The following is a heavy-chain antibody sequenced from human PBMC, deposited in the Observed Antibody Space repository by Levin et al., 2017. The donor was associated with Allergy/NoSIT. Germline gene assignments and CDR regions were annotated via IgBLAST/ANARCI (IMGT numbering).Heavy chain of an antibody. CDR1: GFTFSSYA. D-gene: IGHD6-19*01. CDR3: AKDPKYSSGWLNYFDY. V-gene: IGHV3-23*01. Sequence: GESLKISCAASGFTFSSYAMSWVRQAPGKGLEWVSAISGSGGSTYYADSVKGRFTISRDNSKNTLYLQMNSLRAEDTAVYYCAKDPKYSSGWLNYFDYWGQGTLVTVSS. CDR2: ISGSGGST. J-gene: IGHJ4*02.